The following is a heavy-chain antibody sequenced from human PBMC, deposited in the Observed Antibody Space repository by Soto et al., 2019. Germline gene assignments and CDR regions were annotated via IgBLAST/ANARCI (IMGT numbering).Heavy chain of an antibody. J-gene: IGHJ4*02. Sequence: EVQLVESGGGLVQPGGSLRLSCAASGFTFSSYWMHWVRQAPGKGLVWVSRINSDGSSTSYADSVKGRFTISRDNAKNTLYPQMNSLRAEDTAVYYCARESGLDDFWSGYYISPVLGFDYWGQGTLVTVSS. CDR3: ARESGLDDFWSGYYISPVLGFDY. V-gene: IGHV3-74*01. D-gene: IGHD3-3*01. CDR2: INSDGSST. CDR1: GFTFSSYW.